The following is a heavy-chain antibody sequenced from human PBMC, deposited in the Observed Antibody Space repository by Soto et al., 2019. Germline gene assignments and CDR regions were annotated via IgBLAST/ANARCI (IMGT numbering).Heavy chain of an antibody. J-gene: IGHJ4*02. CDR1: GGSFSGYY. CDR2: INHSGST. D-gene: IGHD5-12*01. V-gene: IGHV4-34*01. CDR3: AGSPVATIYGGYFDY. Sequence: PSETLSLTCAVYGGSFSGYYWSWIRQPPGKGLEWIGEINHSGSTNYNPSLKSRVTISVDTSKNQFSLKLSSVTAADTAVYYCAGSPVATIYGGYFDYWGQGTLVTVSP.